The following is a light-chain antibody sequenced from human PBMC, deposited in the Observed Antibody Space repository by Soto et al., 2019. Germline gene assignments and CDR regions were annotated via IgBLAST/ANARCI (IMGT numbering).Light chain of an antibody. CDR1: QSVSSN. Sequence: EIVMTQSPATLAVSPGERCTRSCRSSQSVSSNLAWYQQKPGQAPRLLIYGASTRATGIPARFSGSGSGTEFTLTISSLQSEDFAVYYCQQYNNWPPITFGQGTRLEIK. V-gene: IGKV3-15*01. CDR2: GAS. CDR3: QQYNNWPPIT. J-gene: IGKJ5*01.